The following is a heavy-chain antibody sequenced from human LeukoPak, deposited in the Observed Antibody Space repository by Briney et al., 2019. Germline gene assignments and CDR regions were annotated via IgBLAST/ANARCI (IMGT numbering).Heavy chain of an antibody. J-gene: IGHJ3*02. Sequence: SETLSLTCTVSGGSISSYYWSWIRQPPGKGLEWIGYIYYSGSTNYNPSLKSRVTISVDTSKNQFSLKLSSVTAADTAVYYCARGKLGMEAFDIWGLGTMVTVSS. V-gene: IGHV4-59*01. D-gene: IGHD7-27*01. CDR1: GGSISSYY. CDR2: IYYSGST. CDR3: ARGKLGMEAFDI.